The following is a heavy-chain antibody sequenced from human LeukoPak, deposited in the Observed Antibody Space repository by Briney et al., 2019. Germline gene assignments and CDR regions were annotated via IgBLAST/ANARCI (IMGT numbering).Heavy chain of an antibody. Sequence: GGSLRLSCAASGFSFSSYWMHWVRQVSGKGLAWVSRINGDGSTTTYADSVKGRFTISRDNSKNTLYLQMNSLRTEDTAVYYCARGLLETTTSYFDYWGQGTLVTVSS. D-gene: IGHD2/OR15-2a*01. CDR3: ARGLLETTTSYFDY. J-gene: IGHJ4*02. CDR1: GFSFSSYW. V-gene: IGHV3-74*01. CDR2: INGDGSTT.